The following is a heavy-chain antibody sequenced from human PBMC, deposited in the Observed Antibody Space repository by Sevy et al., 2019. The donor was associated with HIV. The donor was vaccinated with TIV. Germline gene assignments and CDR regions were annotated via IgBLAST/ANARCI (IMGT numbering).Heavy chain of an antibody. Sequence: GGSLRLSCAASGFSFSNYCMRWVRQAPGKGLEWVAFIRYDESNEYYADSVKGRFTISSDNYKNTLYLQMNSLRAEDKDVYYCAKDGYGVCSGIPCYRYYFDNWGQGTLVTVSS. CDR1: GFSFSNYC. D-gene: IGHD2-15*01. CDR2: IRYDESNE. CDR3: AKDGYGVCSGIPCYRYYFDN. J-gene: IGHJ4*02. V-gene: IGHV3-30*02.